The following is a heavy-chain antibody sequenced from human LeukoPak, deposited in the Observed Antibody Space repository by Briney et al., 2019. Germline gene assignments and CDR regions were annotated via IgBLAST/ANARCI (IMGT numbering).Heavy chain of an antibody. D-gene: IGHD5-12*01. CDR2: ISSSSSTI. V-gene: IGHV3-48*04. CDR1: GFTFSGYS. J-gene: IGHJ4*02. Sequence: GGSLRLSCAASGFTFSGYSMNWVRRAPGKGLEWVSYISSSSSTIYYADSVKGRFTISRDNAKNSLYLQMNSLRAEDTAVYYCARDTEVASFDYWGQGTLVTVSS. CDR3: ARDTEVASFDY.